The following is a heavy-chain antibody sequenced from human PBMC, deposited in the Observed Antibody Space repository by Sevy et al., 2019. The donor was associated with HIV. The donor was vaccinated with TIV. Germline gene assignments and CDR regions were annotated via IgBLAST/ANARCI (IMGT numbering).Heavy chain of an antibody. CDR2: IKEEGSAE. D-gene: IGHD2-8*02. Sequence: GGSLRLSCAASGFTFSGYWMTWVRQAPGKGLEWVANIKEEGSAEYYVDSVKGRFTISRDNAKNSLFLQLNSLRVEDTAMYYCARDSPGSGAYDYLGQGTLVTVSS. V-gene: IGHV3-7*01. J-gene: IGHJ4*02. CDR3: ARDSPGSGAYDY. CDR1: GFTFSGYW.